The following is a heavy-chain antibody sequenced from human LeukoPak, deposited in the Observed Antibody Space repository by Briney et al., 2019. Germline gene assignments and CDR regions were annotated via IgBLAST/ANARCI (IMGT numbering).Heavy chain of an antibody. CDR1: GFTFSNYA. CDR3: ARRAGAYSHPYDY. Sequence: GGSLRLSCAASGFTFSNYAMNWVRQAPGKGLEWVSAISGSGGSTYYADSVKGRFTISRDNSKNTLYLQMNSLRAEDTAVYYCARRAGAYSHPYDYWGQGTLVTVSS. D-gene: IGHD4/OR15-4a*01. J-gene: IGHJ4*02. V-gene: IGHV3-23*01. CDR2: ISGSGGST.